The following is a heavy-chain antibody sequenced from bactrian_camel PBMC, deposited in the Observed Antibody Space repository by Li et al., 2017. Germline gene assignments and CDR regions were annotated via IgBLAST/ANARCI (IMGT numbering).Heavy chain of an antibody. CDR1: GYTISKYC. CDR2: INSAYYT. CDR3: AATEYFWCAGVWYDERQYSY. J-gene: IGHJ4*01. Sequence: HVQLVESGGGSVQSGGSLRLSCEVSGYTISKYCVAWFRQVSGKERQLVASINSAYYTTYGESVKGRFSISQENVNNTVYLQMNSLKPADTAMYYCAATEYFWCAGVWYDERQYSYWGQGTQVTVS. D-gene: IGHD6*01. V-gene: IGHV3S53*01.